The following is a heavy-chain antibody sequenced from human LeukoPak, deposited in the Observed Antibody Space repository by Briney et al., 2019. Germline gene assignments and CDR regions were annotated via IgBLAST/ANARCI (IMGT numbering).Heavy chain of an antibody. CDR1: GFTFSSYS. D-gene: IGHD1-26*01. CDR2: ISSSSSYI. Sequence: PGGSLRLSCAASGFTFSSYSMNWVRQTPGKGLEWVSSISSSSSYIFYADSVKGRFTMSRDNAKKSLFLQMNSLRPEDTAVYYCANSGTFLGDYWGQGTLVTVSS. V-gene: IGHV3-21*04. J-gene: IGHJ4*02. CDR3: ANSGTFLGDY.